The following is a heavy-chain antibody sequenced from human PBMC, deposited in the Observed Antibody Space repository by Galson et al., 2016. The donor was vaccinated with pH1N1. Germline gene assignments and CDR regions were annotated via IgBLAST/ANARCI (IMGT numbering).Heavy chain of an antibody. Sequence: SLRLSCAASGFDFPNKWMHWVRQVPGKGLVWVSLIHPDGSVIVDADPVKGRFTISRDNAKNTLYLQMNSLRVEDTAVYYCARDGLGACDMWGQGKMVIVSS. CDR1: GFDFPNKW. CDR3: ARDGLGACDM. CDR2: IHPDGSVI. D-gene: IGHD7-27*01. V-gene: IGHV3-74*03. J-gene: IGHJ3*02.